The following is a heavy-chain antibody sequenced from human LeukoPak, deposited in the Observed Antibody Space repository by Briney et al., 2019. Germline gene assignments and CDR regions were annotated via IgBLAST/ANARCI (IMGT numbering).Heavy chain of an antibody. CDR3: AKDILEAGLFFDY. Sequence: GGSLRLSCAASGFTFSDYYMGWIRQAPGKGLEGVSYMSGSGNDIYYADSVKGRFTISRDNAKNSLYLQMNSLRAEDTAVYYCAKDILEAGLFFDYWGQGSLVTVSS. D-gene: IGHD3/OR15-3a*01. J-gene: IGHJ4*02. CDR2: MSGSGNDI. V-gene: IGHV3-11*01. CDR1: GFTFSDYY.